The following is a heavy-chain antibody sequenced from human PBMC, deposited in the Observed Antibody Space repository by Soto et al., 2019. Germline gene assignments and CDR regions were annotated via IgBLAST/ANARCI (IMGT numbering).Heavy chain of an antibody. CDR3: AAGYSSSWHGYYYYGMDV. CDR1: GFTVSSNY. D-gene: IGHD6-13*01. V-gene: IGHV3-53*01. J-gene: IGHJ6*02. CDR2: IYSGGST. Sequence: GGSLRLSCAASGFTVSSNYMSWVRQAPGKGLEWVSVIYSGGSTYYADSVKGRFTISRDNSKNTLYLRMNSLRAEDTAVYYCAAGYSSSWHGYYYYGMDVWGQGTTVTVSS.